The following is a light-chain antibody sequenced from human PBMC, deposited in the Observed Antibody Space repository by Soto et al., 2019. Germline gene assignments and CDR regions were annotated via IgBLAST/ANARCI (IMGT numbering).Light chain of an antibody. V-gene: IGKV3-20*01. Sequence: ETVLTQSPGTLSLSPGERATLSCRASQSIRSNYLAWYRQTPGQAPRLLIYGASKRASGIADRFSGSGSETDFTLIFSRLEPEDFALYYCQQYGSSPWTFGQGSKVEI. CDR2: GAS. CDR3: QQYGSSPWT. J-gene: IGKJ1*01. CDR1: QSIRSNY.